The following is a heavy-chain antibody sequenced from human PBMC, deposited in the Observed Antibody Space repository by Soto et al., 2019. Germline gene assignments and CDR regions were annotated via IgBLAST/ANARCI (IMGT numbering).Heavy chain of an antibody. J-gene: IGHJ4*02. V-gene: IGHV3-21*01. CDR1: GFTFSSYS. Sequence: EVRLVESGGGLVKPGGSLRLSCAASGFTFSSYSMNWVRQAPGKGLEWVSSISSSSSYIYYADSVKGRFTISRDNAKNSLYLQMNSLRAEDTAVYYCARDNLAITGTTHWGQGTLVTVSS. CDR3: ARDNLAITGTTH. CDR2: ISSSSSYI. D-gene: IGHD1-7*01.